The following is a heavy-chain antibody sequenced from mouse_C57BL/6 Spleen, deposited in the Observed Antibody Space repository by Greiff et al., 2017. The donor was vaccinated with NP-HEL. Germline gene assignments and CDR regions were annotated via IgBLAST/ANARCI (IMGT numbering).Heavy chain of an antibody. V-gene: IGHV14-1*01. J-gene: IGHJ4*01. CDR3: SHYYGSSLYYAMDY. Sequence: VQLQQSGAELVRPGASVKLSCTASGYNIKDYYMHWVKQRPEQGLEWIGRIDPEDGDTEYAPKFQGKATMTADTSSNTAYLQLSSLTSEDTAVYYCSHYYGSSLYYAMDYWGQGTSVTVSS. CDR1: GYNIKDYY. CDR2: IDPEDGDT. D-gene: IGHD1-1*01.